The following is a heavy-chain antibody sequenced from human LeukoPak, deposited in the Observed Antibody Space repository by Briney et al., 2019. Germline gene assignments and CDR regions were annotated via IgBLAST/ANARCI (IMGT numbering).Heavy chain of an antibody. V-gene: IGHV1-2*06. Sequence: ASVKVSCKASGYTFTGYYMHWVRQAPGQGLEWMGRINPNSGCTNYAQKFQGRVTMTRDTSISTAYMELSRLRSDDTAVYYCARDGEEWELPTFDYWGLGTLVTVSS. CDR1: GYTFTGYY. CDR2: INPNSGCT. J-gene: IGHJ4*02. D-gene: IGHD1-26*01. CDR3: ARDGEEWELPTFDY.